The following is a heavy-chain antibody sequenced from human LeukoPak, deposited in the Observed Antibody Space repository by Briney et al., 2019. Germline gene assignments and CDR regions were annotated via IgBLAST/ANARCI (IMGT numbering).Heavy chain of an antibody. D-gene: IGHD1-26*01. CDR3: ARRGSGSFGWFDP. CDR2: IYWDDSK. J-gene: IGHJ5*02. CDR1: GYSLTTTGVG. Sequence: SGPKLLNPTQTLTLTCTRSGYSLTTTGVGVGWIRQSPAKALEWLALIYWDDSKYYSPSLKSRLTITQDTSKNQVVLSMTNMDPVDTATYYCARRGSGSFGWFDPWGQGTLVTVSS. V-gene: IGHV2-5*02.